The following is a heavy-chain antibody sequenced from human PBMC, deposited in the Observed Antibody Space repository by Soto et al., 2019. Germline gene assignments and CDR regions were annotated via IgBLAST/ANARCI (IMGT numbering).Heavy chain of an antibody. CDR2: ISSSGSTI. Sequence: EVQLVESGGGLVQPGGSLRLSCAASGFTFSSYSMTWVRQAPGKGLEWVSYISSSGSTIYYADSVKGRFTISRDNAQNSLFLQMISLIAEDTAVYYCARDERAYGADALDIWGQGTMVTVSS. V-gene: IGHV3-48*01. CDR3: ARDERAYGADALDI. J-gene: IGHJ3*02. CDR1: GFTFSSYS. D-gene: IGHD4-17*01.